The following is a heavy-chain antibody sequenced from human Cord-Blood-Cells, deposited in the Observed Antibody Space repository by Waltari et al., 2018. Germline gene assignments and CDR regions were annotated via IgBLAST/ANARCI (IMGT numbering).Heavy chain of an antibody. CDR2: INPNSGGT. J-gene: IGHJ4*02. CDR1: GYTSPGYY. Sequence: QLQLVPSGAEVTKPGASVKVSCPAPGYTSPGYYMHWERQAAGQGLEWMGWINPNSGGTNDAQKFQGRVTMTRDTSISTAYMERSRLRSDDTAVYYCARGFVVATINDWGQGTLVTVSS. CDR3: ARGFVVATIND. D-gene: IGHD5-12*01. V-gene: IGHV1-2*02.